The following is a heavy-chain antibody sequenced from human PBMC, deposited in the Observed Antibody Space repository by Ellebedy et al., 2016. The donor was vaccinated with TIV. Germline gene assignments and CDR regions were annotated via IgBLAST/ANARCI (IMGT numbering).Heavy chain of an antibody. CDR1: GVAISGGDL. J-gene: IGHJ6*03. Sequence: MPSETLSLTCAVSGVAISGGDLWGWIRRPPGRGLEWIGYLSYSGSPYYNPSLTSRVTISSDTSKNQFSLKVNSVTAADTAVYYCAREVSRSYVHHMDVWGKGTTVSVSS. V-gene: IGHV4-28*03. CDR2: LSYSGSP. CDR3: AREVSRSYVHHMDV. D-gene: IGHD3-16*01.